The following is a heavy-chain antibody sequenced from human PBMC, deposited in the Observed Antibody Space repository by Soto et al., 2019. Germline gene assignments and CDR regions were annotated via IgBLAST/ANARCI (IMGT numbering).Heavy chain of an antibody. J-gene: IGHJ4*02. CDR1: GFTFSNYW. CDR3: LGAGAAATG. Sequence: EVQLVESGGGLVQPGGSLRLSCVMSGFTFSNYWMNWVRQAPGKGLEWVANIKQDGSQQYYVESVKGRFTISRDNAKNSVVLQMNSLRVEDTAVYYCLGAGAAATGRGQGTLVTVSS. V-gene: IGHV3-7*01. CDR2: IKQDGSQQ. D-gene: IGHD6-13*01.